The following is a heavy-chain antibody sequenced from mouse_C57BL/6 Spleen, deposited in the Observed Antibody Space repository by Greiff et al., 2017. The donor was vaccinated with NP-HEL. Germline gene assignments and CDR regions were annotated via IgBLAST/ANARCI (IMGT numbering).Heavy chain of an antibody. CDR1: GYTFTSYW. CDR3: ARTVTTVVADFDY. Sequence: VQLQESGPELVKPGASVKLSCKASGYTFTSYWMHWVKQRPGQGLEWIGNITPSNVGTNYNEKFKSKATLTVDKSSSTAYMQLSSLTSEDSAVDYWARTVTTVVADFDYWGQGTTLTVSS. J-gene: IGHJ2*01. V-gene: IGHV1-53*01. CDR2: ITPSNVGT. D-gene: IGHD1-1*01.